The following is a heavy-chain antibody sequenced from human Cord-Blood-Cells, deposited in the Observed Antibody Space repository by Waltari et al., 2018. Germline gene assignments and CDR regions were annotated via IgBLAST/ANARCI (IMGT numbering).Heavy chain of an antibody. J-gene: IGHJ3*02. CDR1: GYSISSGYY. D-gene: IGHD6-19*01. CDR2: IYHSGRT. Sequence: QVQLQESGPGLVKPSETLSLTCAVSGYSISSGYYWGWIRQPPGKGLEWIGSIYHSGRTYTNPARKGRGTISVDTSKNQFSLKLSSVTAADTAVYYCAGGSAVAGGWRRDDAFDIWGQGTMVTVSS. V-gene: IGHV4-38-2*01. CDR3: AGGSAVAGGWRRDDAFDI.